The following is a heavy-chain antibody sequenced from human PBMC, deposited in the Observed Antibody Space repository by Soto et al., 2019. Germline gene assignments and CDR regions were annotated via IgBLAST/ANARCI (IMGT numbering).Heavy chain of an antibody. Sequence: QVQLQESGPGLVKPSQTLSLTCTVSGGSISSGGYYWSWIRQHPGKGLEWIGFIYYSGSTYYNPSLKSRVTISVDTSKNQFSLKLSSVTAADTAVYYCARFLSAGDLRVGYYFDYWGQGTLVTVSS. CDR3: ARFLSAGDLRVGYYFDY. CDR1: GGSISSGGYY. V-gene: IGHV4-31*03. D-gene: IGHD7-27*01. CDR2: IYYSGST. J-gene: IGHJ4*02.